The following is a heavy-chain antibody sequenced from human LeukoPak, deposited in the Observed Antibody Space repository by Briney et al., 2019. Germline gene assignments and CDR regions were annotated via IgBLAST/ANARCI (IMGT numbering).Heavy chain of an antibody. D-gene: IGHD6-13*01. CDR1: GYTFTSHD. V-gene: IGHV1-8*01. CDR3: ASALKRGSAGTLIDY. CDR2: MNPNSGNT. J-gene: IGHJ4*02. Sequence: EASVKDSCKASGYTFTSHDINWVRQATGQGLEWMGWMNPNSGNTGYAQKFQDRVTMTRNTSISTAYMELSSLESEDTAVYYCASALKRGSAGTLIDYWGQGTLVTVSS.